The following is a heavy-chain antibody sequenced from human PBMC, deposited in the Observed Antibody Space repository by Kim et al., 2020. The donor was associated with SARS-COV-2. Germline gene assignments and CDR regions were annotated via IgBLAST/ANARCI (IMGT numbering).Heavy chain of an antibody. V-gene: IGHV1-46*01. CDR2: INPSGGST. D-gene: IGHD6-13*01. CDR3: AGVPIRSSSWTNLFDY. Sequence: ASVKVSCKASGYTFTSYYMHWVRQAPGQGLEWMGIINPSGGSTSYAQKFQGRVTMTRDTSTSTVYMELSSLRSEDTAVYYCAGVPIRSSSWTNLFDYWGQGTLVTVSS. J-gene: IGHJ4*02. CDR1: GYTFTSYY.